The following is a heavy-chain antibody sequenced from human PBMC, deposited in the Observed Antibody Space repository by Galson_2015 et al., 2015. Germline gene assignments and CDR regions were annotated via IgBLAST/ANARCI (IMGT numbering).Heavy chain of an antibody. J-gene: IGHJ4*02. CDR2: TSYDGNNK. Sequence: SLRLSCAASGFIFSSFGMHWVRQAPGKGLEWVAVTSYDGNNKFYADSVKGRFTISRDNSKKTLCLQMSSLRVEDTAVYYCAKAGEQWLLSRLYDSWGQGTLVTVSS. CDR1: GFIFSSFG. D-gene: IGHD6-19*01. CDR3: AKAGEQWLLSRLYDS. V-gene: IGHV3-30*18.